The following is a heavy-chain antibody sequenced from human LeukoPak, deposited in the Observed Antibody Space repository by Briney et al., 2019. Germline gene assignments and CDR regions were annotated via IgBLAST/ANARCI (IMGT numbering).Heavy chain of an antibody. D-gene: IGHD6-13*01. CDR1: GESFSGYY. J-gene: IGHJ4*02. CDR2: VNHSGST. CDR3: VRGGPGQQLVLVY. V-gene: IGHV4-34*01. Sequence: SETLSLTCAVYGESFSGYYWSWIRQPPGKGLEWIGEVNHSGSTNYNPSLKRRVTISVDTSKNHFSLKLSSVTAADTAVYYCVRGGPGQQLVLVYWGQGTLVNVSS.